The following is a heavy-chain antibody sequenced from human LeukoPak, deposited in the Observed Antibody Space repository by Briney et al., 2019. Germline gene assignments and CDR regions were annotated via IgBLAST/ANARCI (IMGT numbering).Heavy chain of an antibody. D-gene: IGHD4-23*01. CDR2: ISGSGGST. V-gene: IGHV3-23*01. Sequence: AGGSLRLSCAASRFTFSNYAMSWVRQAPGKGLEWVSGISGSGGSTYYADSVKGRFTISRDNSKNTMYLQTNSLRAEDTAVYYCAKDLYGGSVYWYFGLWGRGTLVTVSS. CDR1: RFTFSNYA. CDR3: AKDLYGGSVYWYFGL. J-gene: IGHJ2*01.